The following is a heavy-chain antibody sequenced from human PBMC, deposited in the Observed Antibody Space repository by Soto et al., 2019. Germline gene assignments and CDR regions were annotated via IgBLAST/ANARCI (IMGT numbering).Heavy chain of an antibody. D-gene: IGHD6-6*01. CDR1: GDSVSSNSAA. CDR3: ARDLGYSSSDYYYYYGMDV. J-gene: IGHJ6*02. V-gene: IGHV6-1*01. Sequence: SQTLSLTCAISGDSVSSNSAAWNWIRQSPSRGLEWLGRTYYRPKWYNDYAVSVKSRITINPDTSKNQFSLQLNSVTPEDTAVYYCARDLGYSSSDYYYYYGMDVWGQGTPVTVSS. CDR2: TYYRPKWYN.